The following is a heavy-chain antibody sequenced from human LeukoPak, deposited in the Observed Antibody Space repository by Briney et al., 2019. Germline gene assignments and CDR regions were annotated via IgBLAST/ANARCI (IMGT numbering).Heavy chain of an antibody. CDR3: TTYYDFWSGYYNGRNY. Sequence: GGSLRLSCAASGFTFSNAWMSWVRQAPGKGLEWGGRIKSKTDGGTTDYAAPGKGRFTISRDDSKNTLYLQMNSLKTEDTAVYYCTTYYDFWSGYYNGRNYWGQGTLVTVSS. J-gene: IGHJ4*02. V-gene: IGHV3-15*01. D-gene: IGHD3-3*01. CDR1: GFTFSNAW. CDR2: IKSKTDGGTT.